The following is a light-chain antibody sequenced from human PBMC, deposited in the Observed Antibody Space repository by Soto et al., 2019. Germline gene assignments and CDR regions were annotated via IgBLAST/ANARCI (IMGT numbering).Light chain of an antibody. J-gene: IGKJ1*01. V-gene: IGKV3-11*01. Sequence: EIVLTQSPATLSLSPGERATLSCRASQSVSTYFAWYQQKPGQAPRLLIYDASNRATGIPARFSGSGSGTDFTLTISSLEPEDFAVYYCQQRSHWPLTFGQGTRVEIK. CDR3: QQRSHWPLT. CDR2: DAS. CDR1: QSVSTY.